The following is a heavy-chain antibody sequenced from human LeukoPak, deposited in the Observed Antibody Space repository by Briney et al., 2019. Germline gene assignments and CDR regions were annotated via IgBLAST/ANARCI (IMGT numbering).Heavy chain of an antibody. Sequence: GGSLRLSCAASGFTFDAYAMHWVRQAPGKGLEWVSGISWNGGGMGYAVSVKGRFTISGDNAKNSLYSQMNSLRDEDTALYYCAKDITGGRSSPYFDSWGQGTLVTVSS. CDR1: GFTFDAYA. J-gene: IGHJ4*02. CDR2: ISWNGGGM. D-gene: IGHD6-6*01. CDR3: AKDITGGRSSPYFDS. V-gene: IGHV3-9*01.